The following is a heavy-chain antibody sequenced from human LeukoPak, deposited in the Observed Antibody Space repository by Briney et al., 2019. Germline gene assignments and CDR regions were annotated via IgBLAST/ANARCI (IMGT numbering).Heavy chain of an antibody. J-gene: IGHJ6*03. CDR1: GGTFSIYA. V-gene: IGHV1-69*06. CDR2: IIPIFGTA. D-gene: IGHD6-13*01. Sequence: ASVKVSCKASGGTFSIYAISWVRQAPGQGLEWMGGIIPIFGTANYAQKFQGRVTITADKSTSTAYMELSSLRSEDTAVYYCARVSYSSSWYPYYYYMDVWGKGTTVTVSS. CDR3: ARVSYSSSWYPYYYYMDV.